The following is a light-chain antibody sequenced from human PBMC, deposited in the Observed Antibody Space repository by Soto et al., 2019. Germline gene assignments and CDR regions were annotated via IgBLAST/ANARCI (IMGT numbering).Light chain of an antibody. V-gene: IGLV2-14*01. CDR1: SSDVDDYSY. J-gene: IGLJ1*01. Sequence: QSVLTQPASVSGSPGQSITISCTGTSSDVDDYSYVSWYQHHPGKAPKLMIYEVSNRPSGVSNRFSGSKSGNTASLTISGLQAEDEADYYCSSYTTSSTPLFGIGTKLTVL. CDR3: SSYTTSSTPL. CDR2: EVS.